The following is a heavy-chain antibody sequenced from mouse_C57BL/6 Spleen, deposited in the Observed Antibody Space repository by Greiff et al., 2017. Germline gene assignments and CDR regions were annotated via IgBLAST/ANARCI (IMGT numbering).Heavy chain of an antibody. CDR1: GYTFTSYW. CDR3: ARFYYGSSYAMDY. CDR2: IYPGSGST. J-gene: IGHJ4*01. V-gene: IGHV1-55*01. Sequence: QVQLQQPGAELVKPGASVKMSCKASGYTFTSYWITWVKQRPGQGLEWIGDIYPGSGSTNYNEKFKSKATLTVDTSSSTAYMQLSRLTSEDSAVYYCARFYYGSSYAMDYWGQGTSVTVSS. D-gene: IGHD1-1*01.